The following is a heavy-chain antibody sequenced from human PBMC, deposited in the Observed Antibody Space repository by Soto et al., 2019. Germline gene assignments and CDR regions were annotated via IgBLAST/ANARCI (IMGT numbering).Heavy chain of an antibody. Sequence: PGGSLRLSCSASGFTFSSYAMHWVRQAPGKGLEYVSAISSNGGSTYYADSVKGRFTISRDNSKNTLYLQMSSLRAEDTAVYYPYYYDSSGFDSLDAFDIWGQGTMVTVSS. CDR1: GFTFSSYA. CDR2: ISSNGGST. D-gene: IGHD3-22*01. CDR3: YYYDSSGFDSLDAFDI. V-gene: IGHV3-64D*06. J-gene: IGHJ3*02.